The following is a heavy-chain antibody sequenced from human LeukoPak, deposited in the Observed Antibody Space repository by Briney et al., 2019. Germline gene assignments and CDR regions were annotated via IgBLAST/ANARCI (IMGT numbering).Heavy chain of an antibody. D-gene: IGHD2-15*01. CDR1: GYSISSGYY. J-gene: IGHJ5*02. Sequence: SETLSLTCTVSGYSISSGYYWGWIRQPPGKGLEWIGSIYHSGSTYYNPSLKSRVTISVDTSKNQFSLKLSSVTAADTAVYYCARDNRVGCSGGSCHNWFDPWGQGTLVTVSS. V-gene: IGHV4-38-2*02. CDR2: IYHSGST. CDR3: ARDNRVGCSGGSCHNWFDP.